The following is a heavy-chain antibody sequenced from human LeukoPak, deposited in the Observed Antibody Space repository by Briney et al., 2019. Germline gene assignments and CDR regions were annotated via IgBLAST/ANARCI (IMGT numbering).Heavy chain of an antibody. J-gene: IGHJ4*02. CDR2: VSYLGNDK. V-gene: IGHV3-30-3*01. CDR1: GFTFNKYA. D-gene: IGHD6-6*01. Sequence: PGGSLRLSCAASGFTFNKYAMHWVRQAPGKGLEWVAVVSYLGNDKFYADSVKGRFTISRDNAKNSLYLQMNSLRAEDTAVYYCARDSYSLETSSSYDERDYWGQGTLVTVSS. CDR3: ARDSYSLETSSSYDERDY.